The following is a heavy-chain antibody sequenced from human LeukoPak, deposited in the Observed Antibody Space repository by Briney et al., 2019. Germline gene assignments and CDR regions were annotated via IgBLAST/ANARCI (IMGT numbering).Heavy chain of an antibody. Sequence: PSETLSLTCAVYGGSFSGYHWSWIRQPPGQELEWIGEINHSGSTSYNPSLKSRVTISVDTSKNQFSLKLSSVTAADTAVYYCARGNYDYFDYWGQGTLVTVSS. J-gene: IGHJ4*02. CDR1: GGSFSGYH. CDR2: INHSGST. D-gene: IGHD1-7*01. V-gene: IGHV4-34*01. CDR3: ARGNYDYFDY.